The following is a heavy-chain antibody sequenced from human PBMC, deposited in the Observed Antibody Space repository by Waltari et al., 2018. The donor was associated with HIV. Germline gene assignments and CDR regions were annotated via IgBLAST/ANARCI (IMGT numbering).Heavy chain of an antibody. D-gene: IGHD3-10*01. V-gene: IGHV3-30*18. Sequence: QVQLEESGGGVVQSGRSLRLTCVASGFNFRTFGMHSVGQAPGKGLEWVAVISYDGHNKQYADSVKGRFTISRDNSNSTLFLQMSSLRPDDTAVYYCAKDLVTRGFFYFYGMHVWGQGTTVTVSS. CDR3: AKDLVTRGFFYFYGMHV. J-gene: IGHJ6*02. CDR1: GFNFRTFG. CDR2: ISYDGHNK.